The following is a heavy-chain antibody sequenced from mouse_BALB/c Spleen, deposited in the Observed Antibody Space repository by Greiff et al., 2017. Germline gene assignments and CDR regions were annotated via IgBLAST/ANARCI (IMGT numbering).Heavy chain of an antibody. CDR1: GFSLSTSGMG. V-gene: IGHV8-12*01. J-gene: IGHJ3*01. D-gene: IGHD1-1*01. Sequence: QVTLKVSGPGILQPSQTLSLTCSSSGFSLSTSGMGLSWIRQPSGMGLEWLVHIYWDDDKRYNPSLKSRLTISKDTSSNQVFLKITSVDTEDTATYYCARGFITTGDFAYWGQGTLVTVSA. CDR2: IYWDDDK. CDR3: ARGFITTGDFAY.